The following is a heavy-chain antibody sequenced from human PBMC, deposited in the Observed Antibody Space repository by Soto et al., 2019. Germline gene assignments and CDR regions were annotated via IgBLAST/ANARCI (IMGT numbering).Heavy chain of an antibody. V-gene: IGHV1-69*13. D-gene: IGHD3-3*01. CDR3: AREGSAIFGVVIQNWFDP. CDR1: GGTFSSYA. Sequence: SVKVSCKASGGTFSSYAISWVRQAPGQGLEWMGGIIPIFGTANYAQKFQGRVTITADESTSTAYMELSSLRSEDTAVYYCAREGSAIFGVVIQNWFDPWGQGTLVTVSS. CDR2: IIPIFGTA. J-gene: IGHJ5*02.